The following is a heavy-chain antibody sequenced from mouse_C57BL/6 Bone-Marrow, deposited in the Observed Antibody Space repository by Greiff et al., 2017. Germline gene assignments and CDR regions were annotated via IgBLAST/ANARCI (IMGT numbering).Heavy chain of an antibody. CDR1: GFNIKDDY. D-gene: IGHD1-1*01. CDR2: IDPENGDT. J-gene: IGHJ3*01. V-gene: IGHV14-4*01. Sequence: VQLKESGAELVRPGASVKLSCTASGFNIKDDYMHWVKQRPEQGLEWIGWIDPENGDTEYASKFQGKATITADTSSNTAYLQLSSLTSEDTAVYYCTIYYYGSWFAYGGQGTLVTVSA. CDR3: TIYYYGSWFAY.